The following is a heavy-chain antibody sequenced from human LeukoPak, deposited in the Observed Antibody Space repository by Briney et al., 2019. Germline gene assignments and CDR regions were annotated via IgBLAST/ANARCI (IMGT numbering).Heavy chain of an antibody. J-gene: IGHJ4*02. D-gene: IGHD6-13*01. CDR2: IIPIFDTA. Sequence: ASVKVSCKASGGTFSSYAITWVRQAPGQGLEWMGGIIPIFDTANYAQKFQGRVTITTDESTSTAYMELSSLRSEDTAVYYCARSFIAAAGTFDYWGQGTLVTVSS. CDR3: ARSFIAAAGTFDY. CDR1: GGTFSSYA. V-gene: IGHV1-69*05.